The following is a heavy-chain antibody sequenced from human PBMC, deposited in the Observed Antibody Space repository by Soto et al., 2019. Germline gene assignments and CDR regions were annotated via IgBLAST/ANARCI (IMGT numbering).Heavy chain of an antibody. D-gene: IGHD3-3*01. CDR2: IYYSGST. CDR3: AIAYNYDFWSGYPSLYFDY. Sequence: SETLSLTCTVSGGSISSYYWSWIRQPPGKGLEWIGYIYYSGSTNYNPSLKSRVTISVDTSKNQFSLKLSSVTAADTAVYYCAIAYNYDFWSGYPSLYFDYWGQGTLVTVSS. J-gene: IGHJ4*02. CDR1: GGSISSYY. V-gene: IGHV4-59*01.